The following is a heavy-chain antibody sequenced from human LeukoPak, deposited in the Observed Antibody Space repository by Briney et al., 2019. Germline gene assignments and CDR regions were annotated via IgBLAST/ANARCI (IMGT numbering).Heavy chain of an antibody. V-gene: IGHV3-11*01. Sequence: GGSLRLSCAASGFTFSYYYMSWIRQAPGKGREWVSYISSSGSTIYYADSVKGRFTIYRDNAKNSLYLQMNSLRGEDTAVYYCARVSSWYGYSFDYWGQGTLVTVSS. D-gene: IGHD6-13*01. CDR1: GFTFSYYY. CDR2: ISSSGSTI. J-gene: IGHJ4*02. CDR3: ARVSSWYGYSFDY.